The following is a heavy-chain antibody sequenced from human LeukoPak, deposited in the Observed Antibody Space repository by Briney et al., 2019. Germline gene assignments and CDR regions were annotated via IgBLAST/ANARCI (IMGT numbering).Heavy chain of an antibody. CDR2: MNPNSGNT. CDR1: GYTFTSYD. Sequence: ASVKVSCKASGYTFTSYDINWVRQATGQGLEWMGWMNPNSGNTGYAQKLQGRVTVTRNTSISTAYMELSSLRSEDTAVYYCARGDSSGWWAYWYFDLWGRGTLVTVSS. CDR3: ARGDSSGWWAYWYFDL. D-gene: IGHD6-19*01. V-gene: IGHV1-8*01. J-gene: IGHJ2*01.